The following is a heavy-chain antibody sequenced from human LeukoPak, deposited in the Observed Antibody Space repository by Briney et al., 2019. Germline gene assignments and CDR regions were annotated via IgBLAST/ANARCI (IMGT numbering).Heavy chain of an antibody. CDR3: TRDGDWHHQDFDL. D-gene: IGHD2-21*02. J-gene: IGHJ4*02. Sequence: ASVKVSCKASGFAFNGYYMYWVRQVPGQGLEWMGWIKANSGATLYSEKFQGRVTMTRDTSIGTLYMELSSLTSDDTAVYYCTRDGDWHHQDFDLWGQGTLVTVSS. V-gene: IGHV1-2*02. CDR1: GFAFNGYY. CDR2: IKANSGAT.